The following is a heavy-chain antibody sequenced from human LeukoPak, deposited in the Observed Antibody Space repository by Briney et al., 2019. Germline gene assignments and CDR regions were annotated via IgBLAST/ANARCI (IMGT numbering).Heavy chain of an antibody. V-gene: IGHV4-34*01. D-gene: IGHD4-23*01. Sequence: SETLSLTCAVYGGSFSGYYWSWIRQPPGKGLEWIGEINHSGSTNYNPSLKSRVTISVDTSKNQFSLKLSSVTAADTAVYYCSSGTIATSGKPYWGQGTLVTVSS. CDR1: GGSFSGYY. J-gene: IGHJ4*02. CDR2: INHSGST. CDR3: SSGTIATSGKPY.